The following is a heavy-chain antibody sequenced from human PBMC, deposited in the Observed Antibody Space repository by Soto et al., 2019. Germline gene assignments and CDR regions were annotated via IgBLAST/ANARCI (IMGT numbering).Heavy chain of an antibody. Sequence: QVQLVESGGGVVQPGRSLRLSCAASGFTFSSYGMHWVRQAPGKGLEWVAVISYDGSNKYYADSVKGRFTISRDNSKNTLYLQMNSLRAEDTAVYYCAKGRAVAGEWYFDLWGRGTLVTVSS. CDR1: GFTFSSYG. V-gene: IGHV3-30*18. D-gene: IGHD6-19*01. J-gene: IGHJ2*01. CDR2: ISYDGSNK. CDR3: AKGRAVAGEWYFDL.